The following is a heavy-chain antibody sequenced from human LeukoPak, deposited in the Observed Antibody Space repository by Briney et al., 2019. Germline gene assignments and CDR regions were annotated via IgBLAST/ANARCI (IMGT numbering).Heavy chain of an antibody. D-gene: IGHD2-15*01. V-gene: IGHV3-30-3*01. Sequence: GGSLRLSCAVSGFTFSSYAMHWVPQAPGKGLEWVAVISYDGSNKYYADSVKGRFTISRDNSKNTLYLQMNSLRAEDTAVYYCAREDIVVVVAATNYFDYWGQGTLVTVSS. CDR1: GFTFSSYA. CDR2: ISYDGSNK. J-gene: IGHJ4*02. CDR3: AREDIVVVVAATNYFDY.